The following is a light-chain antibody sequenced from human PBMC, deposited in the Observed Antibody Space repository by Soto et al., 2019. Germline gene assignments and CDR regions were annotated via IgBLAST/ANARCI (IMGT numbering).Light chain of an antibody. CDR1: QSINIW. V-gene: IGKV1-5*03. CDR2: KAS. CDR3: QQRDNWPWT. Sequence: DIQMTQSPSTLSASVGDRVTITCRASQSINIWLAWYQQKPGRAPKLLIYKASTLESGVPSRFSGSGSGTEFTLTISSLQPEDFAVYYCQQRDNWPWTFGQGTKVDI. J-gene: IGKJ1*01.